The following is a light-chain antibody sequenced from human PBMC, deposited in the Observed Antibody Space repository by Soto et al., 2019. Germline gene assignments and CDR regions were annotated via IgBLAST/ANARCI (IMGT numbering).Light chain of an antibody. CDR3: QQYKNCPPWT. V-gene: IGKV3-15*01. J-gene: IGKJ1*01. CDR1: QSVSSN. CDR2: GAS. Sequence: EIVMTQSPATLSVSPGERATLSCRASQSVSSNLAWYQQKPGQAHRLLIYGASTRATGIPARFSGSGSGTEFTLTISRLHSEDFAVYYCQQYKNCPPWTFGQGTKGEIK.